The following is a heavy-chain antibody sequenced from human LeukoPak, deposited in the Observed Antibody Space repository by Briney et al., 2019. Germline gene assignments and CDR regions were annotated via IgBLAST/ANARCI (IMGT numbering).Heavy chain of an antibody. J-gene: IGHJ4*02. CDR3: ARDAVLAAAEGI. D-gene: IGHD6-13*01. V-gene: IGHV4-31*03. CDR1: GDSISSAGYH. CDR2: IYSSGST. Sequence: SETLSLTCSVSGDSISSAGYHWNWIRQHPGKGLEWIGYIYSSGSTYYNPSLKSRLTISVDTSKNQFSLKLSPVTAADTAVYYCARDAVLAAAEGIWGQGTLVTVSS.